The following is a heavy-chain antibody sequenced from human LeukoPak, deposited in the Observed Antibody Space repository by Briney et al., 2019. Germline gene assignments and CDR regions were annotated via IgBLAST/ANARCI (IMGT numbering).Heavy chain of an antibody. Sequence: GGSLRLSCAASGFTFSNAWMSWVRQAPGKGLEWVANIKHDGRNKNYLDSVRGRFTISRDYAKNSIYLEMSSLRPEDTALYFCVRDLQPPSALEYWGQGTLVTVPS. CDR2: IKHDGRNK. CDR3: VRDLQPPSALEY. V-gene: IGHV3-7*01. J-gene: IGHJ4*02. CDR1: GFTFSNAW.